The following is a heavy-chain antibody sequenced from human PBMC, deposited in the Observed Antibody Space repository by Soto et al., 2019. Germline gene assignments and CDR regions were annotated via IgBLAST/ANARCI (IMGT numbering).Heavy chain of an antibody. CDR1: GGTFSSYA. CDR2: IIPIFCTA. V-gene: IGHV1-69*06. CDR3: ARGIPTIFGVVNNQYYGMDV. D-gene: IGHD3-3*01. J-gene: IGHJ6*02. Sequence: SVKVSCKASGGTFSSYAISWVRQAPGQGLEWMGGIIPIFCTANYAQKFQGRVTITADKSTSTAYMELSSLRSEDTAVYYCARGIPTIFGVVNNQYYGMDVWGQGTTVTVSS.